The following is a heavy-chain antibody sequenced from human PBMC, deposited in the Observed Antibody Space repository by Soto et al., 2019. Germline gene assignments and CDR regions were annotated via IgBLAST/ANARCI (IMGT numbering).Heavy chain of an antibody. CDR1: GGSIRSGGYY. J-gene: IGHJ4*02. Sequence: SETLSLTCTVSGGSIRSGGYYWSWIRQHPGKGLEWIGYIFYSGSTSYNPSLKSRVTISVDTPKNQFSLRLSSVTAADTAVYFCARGVNYYGSGMDFDYWGQGALVTVSS. CDR3: ARGVNYYGSGMDFDY. D-gene: IGHD3-10*01. CDR2: IFYSGST. V-gene: IGHV4-31*03.